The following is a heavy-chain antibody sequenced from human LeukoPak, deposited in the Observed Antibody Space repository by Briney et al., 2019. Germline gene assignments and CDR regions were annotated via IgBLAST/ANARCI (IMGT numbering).Heavy chain of an antibody. J-gene: IGHJ6*02. Sequence: GASVNVSCKVSGYTLTELSMHWVRQAPGKGLEWMGGFDPEDGETIYAQKFQGRVTMTEDTSTDTAYMELSSLRSEDTAVYYCATGSRWLLRTATTEADYGMDVWGQGTTVTVSS. CDR1: GYTLTELS. D-gene: IGHD3-22*01. CDR3: ATGSRWLLRTATTEADYGMDV. CDR2: FDPEDGET. V-gene: IGHV1-24*01.